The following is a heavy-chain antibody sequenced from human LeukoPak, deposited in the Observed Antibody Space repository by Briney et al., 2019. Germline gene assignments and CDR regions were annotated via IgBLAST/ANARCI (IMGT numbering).Heavy chain of an antibody. D-gene: IGHD5-18*01. CDR3: TRDVRRGYSYGIGY. V-gene: IGHV3-49*04. CDR2: IRNKAYGGST. J-gene: IGHJ4*02. Sequence: GGSLRLSCTASGFTFGDYAMSWVRQAPGKGLEWVGFIRNKAYGGSTEYAASVKGRFTISGDDSKSIAYLQMNSLKTEDTAVYYCTRDVRRGYSYGIGYWGQGTLVTVSS. CDR1: GFTFGDYA.